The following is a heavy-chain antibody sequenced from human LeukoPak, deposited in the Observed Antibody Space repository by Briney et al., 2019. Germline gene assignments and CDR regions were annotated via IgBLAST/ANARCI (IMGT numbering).Heavy chain of an antibody. Sequence: SVKVSFKASGYTFTYRYLHWVRPAPGPALGWMGWITPSNGNTNYAQKFQDRVTITRDRSMSTAYMELSSLRSEDTAMYYCACVSGVVGATTMFAFDIWGQGTMVTVSS. CDR1: GYTFTYRY. CDR3: ACVSGVVGATTMFAFDI. CDR2: ITPSNGNT. V-gene: IGHV1-45*02. D-gene: IGHD1-26*01. J-gene: IGHJ3*02.